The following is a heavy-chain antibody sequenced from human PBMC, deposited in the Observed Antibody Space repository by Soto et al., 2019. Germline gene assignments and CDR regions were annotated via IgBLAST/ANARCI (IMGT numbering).Heavy chain of an antibody. CDR3: ARATIFGVVITIGSDYYYGMDV. V-gene: IGHV4-59*01. CDR1: GGSISSYY. Sequence: PSETLSLTCTVSGGSISSYYWSWIRQPPGKGLEWIWYIYYSGSTNYNPSLKSRVTISVDTSKNQFSLKLSSVTAADTAVYYCARATIFGVVITIGSDYYYGMDVWGQGTTVTVSS. J-gene: IGHJ6*02. CDR2: IYYSGST. D-gene: IGHD3-3*01.